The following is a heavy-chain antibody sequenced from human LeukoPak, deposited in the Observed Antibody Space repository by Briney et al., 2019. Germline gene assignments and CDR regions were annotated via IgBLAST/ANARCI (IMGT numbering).Heavy chain of an antibody. V-gene: IGHV4-39*01. D-gene: IGHD3-16*01. CDR3: ASEAHRGGGFDP. J-gene: IGHJ5*02. Sequence: SETLSLTCTVSGGSLSSDTYFWGWIRQPPGKGLEWIANIYFTGNTYYNPSLKSRATISVDTSKNQFSLTLSSVTAADTAVYYCASEAHRGGGFDPWGQGTLVTVSS. CDR1: GGSLSSDTYF. CDR2: IYFTGNT.